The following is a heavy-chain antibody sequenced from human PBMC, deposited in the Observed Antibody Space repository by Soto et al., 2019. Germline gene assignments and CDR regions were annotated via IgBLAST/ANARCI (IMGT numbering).Heavy chain of an antibody. CDR3: ARGGQMATISVLDY. CDR1: GDSITGYY. Sequence: SETLSLTCTVSGDSITGYYCNWIRQPPGKGLEWIGYIFYSGSTNYSPPFKSRVTISVDTSKNQCSLKLTSVTAADTAMYYCARGGQMATISVLDYWGQGTLVTVS. J-gene: IGHJ4*02. D-gene: IGHD5-12*01. V-gene: IGHV4-59*01. CDR2: IFYSGST.